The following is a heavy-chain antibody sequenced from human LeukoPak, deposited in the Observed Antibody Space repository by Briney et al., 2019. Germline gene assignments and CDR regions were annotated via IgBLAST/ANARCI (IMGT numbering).Heavy chain of an antibody. D-gene: IGHD6-13*01. CDR3: ARDTHTGYSSSWYVNYYYGMDV. J-gene: IGHJ6*02. CDR1: GGSIGTSY. V-gene: IGHV4-59*01. CDR2: IYNSVTA. Sequence: SETLSLTCTVSGGSIGTSYWTWIRQPPGGGLEWIGQIYNSVTANYNPSLKSRVTISVDTSKNQFSLKLSSVTAADTAVYYCARDTHTGYSSSWYVNYYYGMDVWGQGTTVTVSS.